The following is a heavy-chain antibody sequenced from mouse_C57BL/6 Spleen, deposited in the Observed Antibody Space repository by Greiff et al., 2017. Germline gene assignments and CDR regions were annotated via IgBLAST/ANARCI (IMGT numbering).Heavy chain of an antibody. Sequence: EVQLVESGGGLVKPGGSLKLSCAASGFTFSDYGMHWVRQAPEKGLEWVAYISSGSSTIYYADTVKGRFTISRDNAKNTLFLQMTSLRSEDTAMYYCARAYYSNSPFDYWGQGTTLTVSS. CDR2: ISSGSSTI. D-gene: IGHD2-5*01. J-gene: IGHJ2*01. V-gene: IGHV5-17*01. CDR1: GFTFSDYG. CDR3: ARAYYSNSPFDY.